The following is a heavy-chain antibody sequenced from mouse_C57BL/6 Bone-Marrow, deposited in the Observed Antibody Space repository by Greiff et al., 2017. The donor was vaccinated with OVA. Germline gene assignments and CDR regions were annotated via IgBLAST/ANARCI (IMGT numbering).Heavy chain of an antibody. V-gene: IGHV1-9*01. D-gene: IGHD3-2*02. J-gene: IGHJ2*01. CDR3: ARRTAQAVYYFDY. CDR2: ILPGSGST. CDR1: GYTFTGYW. Sequence: VQLQQSGAELMKPGASVKLSCKATGYTFTGYWIEWVKQRPGHGLEWIGEILPGSGSTNYNAKFKGKATFTADTSSNTAYMQLSSLTTEDSAIYYCARRTAQAVYYFDYWGQGTTLTVSS.